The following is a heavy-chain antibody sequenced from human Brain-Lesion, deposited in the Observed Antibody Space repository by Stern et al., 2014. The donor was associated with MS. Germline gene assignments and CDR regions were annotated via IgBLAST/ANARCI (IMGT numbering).Heavy chain of an antibody. CDR3: AGEEDIRYCSGGSCTGNWFDP. CDR1: GGSVSSTSYA. CDR2: IYYSGNT. D-gene: IGHD2-15*01. V-gene: IGHV4-39*01. Sequence: QLQLQESGPGLVKPSETLSLTCTVAGGSVSSTSYAWAWIRQPPGKGLEWIGTIYYSGNTYYSPSLKSRLTLSLVTSKKPFSLPLRCVTAADTAVYYCAGEEDIRYCSGGSCTGNWFDPWGQGTLVTVSS. J-gene: IGHJ5*02.